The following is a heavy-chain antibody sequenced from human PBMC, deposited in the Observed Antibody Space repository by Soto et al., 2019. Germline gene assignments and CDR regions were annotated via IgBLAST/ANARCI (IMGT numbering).Heavy chain of an antibody. CDR1: GGSISNSNYY. V-gene: IGHV4-39*01. Sequence: SETLSLTCTVSGGSISNSNYYWGWIRQPPGKGLDWLGNIYYSGSTSSNPSLKSRVTISVDTSKNQFSLKLSSVTAADTAVYYCARFAVVAAAYYFDYWGHGTLVTVSS. D-gene: IGHD2-15*01. CDR3: ARFAVVAAAYYFDY. CDR2: IYYSGST. J-gene: IGHJ4*01.